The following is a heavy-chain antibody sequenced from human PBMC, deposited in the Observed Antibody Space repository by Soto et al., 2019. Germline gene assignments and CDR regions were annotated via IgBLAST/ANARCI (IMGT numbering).Heavy chain of an antibody. CDR1: GGSISSGGYS. D-gene: IGHD3-10*01. J-gene: IGHJ5*02. CDR2: IYHSGST. Sequence: QLQLQESGSGLVKPSQTLSLTCAVSGGSISSGGYSWSWIRHPPGKGLEWIGYIYHSGSTYYNPSFKSRVTMSVDGSKDQFAMKLSSMTAADTAVDYCDRSGLSVSGAVNWFDPWGQGTLFIVAS. CDR3: DRSGLSVSGAVNWFDP. V-gene: IGHV4-30-2*01.